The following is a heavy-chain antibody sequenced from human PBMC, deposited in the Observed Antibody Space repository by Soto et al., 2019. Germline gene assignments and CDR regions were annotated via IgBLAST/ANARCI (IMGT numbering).Heavy chain of an antibody. V-gene: IGHV4-39*01. CDR1: GGSISSSSYY. D-gene: IGHD6-19*01. CDR3: ARRYSSGWYFDY. CDR2: IYYSGST. Sequence: SETLSLTCTVSGGSISSSSYYWGWIRQPPGKGLEWIGSIYYSGSTYYNPSLKSRVTISADTSKNPFSLKRSSVTAADTAVYYCARRYSSGWYFDYWGQGTLVTVSS. J-gene: IGHJ4*02.